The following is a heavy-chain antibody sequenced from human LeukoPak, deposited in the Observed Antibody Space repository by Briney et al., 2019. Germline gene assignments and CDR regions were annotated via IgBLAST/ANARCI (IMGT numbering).Heavy chain of an antibody. CDR2: IYYSGST. Sequence: SETLSLTCTVSGGSISSYYWSWIRQPPGKGLEWIGYIYYSGSTNYNPSLKSRVTISVDTPKNQFSLKLSSVTAADTAVYYCARGLYSSSSLDYYYYYMDVWGKGATVTVSS. CDR3: ARGLYSSSSLDYYYYYMDV. V-gene: IGHV4-59*01. CDR1: GGSISSYY. J-gene: IGHJ6*03. D-gene: IGHD6-6*01.